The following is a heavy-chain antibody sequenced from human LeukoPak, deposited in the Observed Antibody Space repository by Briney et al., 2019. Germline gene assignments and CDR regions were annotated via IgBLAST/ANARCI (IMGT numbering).Heavy chain of an antibody. J-gene: IGHJ6*03. CDR2: ISFDGSNK. CDR3: ARGGGKIQLWLRFSRSGDYMDV. D-gene: IGHD5-18*01. Sequence: GGSLRLSCAASGFTFSSYAMRWVRQAPGKWLGWVAVISFDGSNKYYADSVKGRFTISRDNAKNSLYLQMNRLRAEDTAVYYCARGGGKIQLWLRFSRSGDYMDVWGKGTTVTVSS. CDR1: GFTFSSYA. V-gene: IGHV3-30*04.